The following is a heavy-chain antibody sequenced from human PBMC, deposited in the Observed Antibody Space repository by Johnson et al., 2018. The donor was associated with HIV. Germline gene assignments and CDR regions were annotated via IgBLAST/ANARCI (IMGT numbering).Heavy chain of an antibody. CDR3: ARAPSPGPGGAFDI. J-gene: IGHJ3*02. Sequence: VQLVESGGGLVQPGGSLRLSCAASGFTVSSNYMNWVRQAPGKGLEWVSVIYSGGSTFYADSVKGRFTISRDNSKNTLYLQMNSLRAEDTAVYYCARAPSPGPGGAFDIWGQGTMVTVSS. CDR1: GFTVSSNY. CDR2: IYSGGST. V-gene: IGHV3-66*01.